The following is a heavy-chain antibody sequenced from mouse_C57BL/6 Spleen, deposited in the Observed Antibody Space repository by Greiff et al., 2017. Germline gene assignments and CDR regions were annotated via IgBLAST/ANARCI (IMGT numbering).Heavy chain of an antibody. CDR1: GFTFSSYG. CDR3: ARHVDDGDAMDY. Sequence: EVQGVESGGDLVKPGGSLKLSCAASGFTFSSYGMSWVRQTPDKRLEWVATISSGGSYTYYPDSVKGRFTISRDNAKNTLYLQMSSLKSEDTAMYYCARHVDDGDAMDYWGQGTSVTVSS. J-gene: IGHJ4*01. CDR2: ISSGGSYT. V-gene: IGHV5-6*01. D-gene: IGHD2-12*01.